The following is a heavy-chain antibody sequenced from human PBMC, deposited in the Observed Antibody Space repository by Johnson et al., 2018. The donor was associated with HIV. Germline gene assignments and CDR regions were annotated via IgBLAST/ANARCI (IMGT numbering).Heavy chain of an antibody. CDR1: GFTFSSYG. D-gene: IGHD3-16*01. J-gene: IGHJ3*02. V-gene: IGHV3-30*02. CDR2: IRYDGSKK. Sequence: QVQLVESGGGLVKPGGSLRLSCAASGFTFSSYGMHWVRQAPGKGLEWVAFIRYDGSKKYYADSVKCRFTISRDNSKNTLYLQMNSLRAEDTAVYYCAEDRNWGWPVLSFDIWGQGTMVTVSS. CDR3: AEDRNWGWPVLSFDI.